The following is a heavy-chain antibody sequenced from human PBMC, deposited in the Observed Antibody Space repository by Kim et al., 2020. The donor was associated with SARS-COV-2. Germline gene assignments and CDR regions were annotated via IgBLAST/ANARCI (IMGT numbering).Heavy chain of an antibody. Sequence: RGSLRLSCAASGFTVSSNYMIWARQAPGKGLEWVSIIYIVGTTYYADSVRGRFTISRDSSENTLYLQMNTLRAEDTAVYYCARAVNGYYFDYWGQGTLVT. J-gene: IGHJ4*02. CDR1: GFTVSSNY. CDR2: IYIVGTT. V-gene: IGHV3-53*01. D-gene: IGHD3-22*01. CDR3: ARAVNGYYFDY.